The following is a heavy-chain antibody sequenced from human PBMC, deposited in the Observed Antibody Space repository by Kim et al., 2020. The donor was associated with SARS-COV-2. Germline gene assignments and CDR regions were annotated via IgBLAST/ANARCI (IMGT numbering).Heavy chain of an antibody. CDR1: GGSISDEKW. D-gene: IGHD3-22*01. V-gene: IGHV4-4*02. CDR3: AQLAHYDTIGPYF. J-gene: IGHJ4*02. Sequence: SETLSLTCSVTGGSISDEKWWSWVRQAPGKGLQWIGEIYRGGSTNYNSYLKSLVTISIDNSRNQFSLRMSSMTAADTAVYYCAQLAHYDTIGPYFWGQG. CDR2: IYRGGST.